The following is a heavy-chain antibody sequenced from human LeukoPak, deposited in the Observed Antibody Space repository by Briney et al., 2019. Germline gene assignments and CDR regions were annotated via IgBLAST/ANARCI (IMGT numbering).Heavy chain of an antibody. CDR1: GFTFSSYA. CDR2: IRYDGSNK. J-gene: IGHJ4*02. D-gene: IGHD1-26*01. V-gene: IGHV3-30*04. Sequence: GRSLRLSCAASGFTFSSYAMHWVRQAPGKGLEWVAFIRYDGSNKYYADSVKGRFTISRDNAKNSLYLQMNSLRAEDTAVYYCAREGTYSGSYYGFDYWGQGTLVTVSS. CDR3: AREGTYSGSYYGFDY.